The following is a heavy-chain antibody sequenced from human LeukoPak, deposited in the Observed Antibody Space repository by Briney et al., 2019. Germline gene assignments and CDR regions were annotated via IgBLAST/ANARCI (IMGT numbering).Heavy chain of an antibody. CDR1: GFTFSSYA. J-gene: IGHJ4*02. V-gene: IGHV3-30-3*01. CDR2: ISYDGSDK. D-gene: IGHD3-22*01. Sequence: GRSLRLSCAASGFTFSSYAMHWVRQAPGKGLEWVAVISYDGSDKYYADSVKGRFTISRDNSKNTLYLQMNSLRAEDTAVYYCAKDLLPTYYYDSSGYSSPEGAGFDYWGQGTLVTVSS. CDR3: AKDLLPTYYYDSSGYSSPEGAGFDY.